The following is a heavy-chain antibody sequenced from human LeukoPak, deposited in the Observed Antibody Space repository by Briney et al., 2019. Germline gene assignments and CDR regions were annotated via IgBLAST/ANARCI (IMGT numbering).Heavy chain of an antibody. D-gene: IGHD2-15*01. V-gene: IGHV1-3*01. CDR1: GHTFINYA. CDR2: INVGNGDT. Sequence: ASVKVSCKASGHTFINYAIHWVRQGPGQRLEWVGWINVGNGDTKNSQRFQGRVTITRDTSASTAYMELSRLRSEDTAIYYCATSEEGRWGQGTLVTVSS. CDR3: ATSEEGR. J-gene: IGHJ4*02.